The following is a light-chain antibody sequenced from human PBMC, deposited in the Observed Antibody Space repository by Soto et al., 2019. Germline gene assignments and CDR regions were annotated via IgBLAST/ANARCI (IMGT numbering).Light chain of an antibody. J-gene: IGKJ3*01. V-gene: IGKV3-15*01. CDR3: QQYNDWPFT. CDR1: QSVSVN. Sequence: EIVMTQSPGTLSVSPGERATLSCRASQSVSVNLAWYQQKPGQAPRLLIYGVSTRATGIPARFSGSESGTEFTITISSLQSEDFAVYYCQQYNDWPFTFGPGTKVDIK. CDR2: GVS.